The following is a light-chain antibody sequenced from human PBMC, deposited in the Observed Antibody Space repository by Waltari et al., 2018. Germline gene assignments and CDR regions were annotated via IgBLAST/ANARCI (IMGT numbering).Light chain of an antibody. J-gene: IGKJ4*01. CDR1: QSVTSNS. V-gene: IGKV3-20*01. CDR3: QQYDGEVVT. CDR2: GTS. Sequence: CRARQSVTSNSLTLYQQKVSQAPKLLIYGTSSRATCIPDRFSGSGSGTDFTLTNNRLEPEDFAVYYCQQYDGEVVTFGGGTKVEI.